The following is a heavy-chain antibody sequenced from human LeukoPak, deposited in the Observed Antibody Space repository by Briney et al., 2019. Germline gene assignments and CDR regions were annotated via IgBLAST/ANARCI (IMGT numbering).Heavy chain of an antibody. J-gene: IGHJ4*02. D-gene: IGHD5-12*01. Sequence: GGSLRLSCAASGFIVSSKYMSWVRQAPGKALEWVSVIYSGGSTYYADSVKGRFTISRDNSKNTLYLQLDSLRPEDTAVYCCARDRGYSAYYLRPNFSFDYWGQGTLVTVSS. CDR2: IYSGGST. CDR1: GFIVSSKY. V-gene: IGHV3-66*02. CDR3: ARDRGYSAYYLRPNFSFDY.